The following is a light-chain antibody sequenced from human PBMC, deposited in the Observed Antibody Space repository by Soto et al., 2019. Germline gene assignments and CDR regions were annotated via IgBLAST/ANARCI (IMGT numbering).Light chain of an antibody. CDR1: QYISRY. Sequence: DIQMTQSPSSVSASVGDRVTITCRASQYISRYLAWYQQKPGKAPKVLIYATSSLQSGVPSRLSGSGSGTDFTLTISTLQPEDFATYYCQETNIFPFTLGVGTKVEI. CDR2: ATS. J-gene: IGKJ4*01. V-gene: IGKV1D-12*01. CDR3: QETNIFPFT.